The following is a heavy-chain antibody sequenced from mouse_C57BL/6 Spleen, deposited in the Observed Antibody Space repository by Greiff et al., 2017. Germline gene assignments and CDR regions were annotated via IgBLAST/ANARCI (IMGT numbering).Heavy chain of an antibody. CDR2: INYDGSST. Sequence: EVQLQESEGGLVQPGSSMKLSCTASGFTFSDYYMAWVRQVPEKGLEWVANINYDGSSTYYLDSLKSRFIISRDNAKNILYLQMSSLKSEDTATYYCAREGGRLREDWFAYWGQGTLVTVSA. D-gene: IGHD2-4*01. CDR1: GFTFSDYY. CDR3: AREGGRLREDWFAY. V-gene: IGHV5-16*01. J-gene: IGHJ3*01.